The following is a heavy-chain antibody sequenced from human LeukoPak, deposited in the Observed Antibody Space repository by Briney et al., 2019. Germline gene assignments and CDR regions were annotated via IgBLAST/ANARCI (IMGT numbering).Heavy chain of an antibody. Sequence: GGSLRLSCAASGFTFSSYNMNWVRQAPGKGLEWVSSISSSSSYIYYADSVKGRFTISRDNAKNSLYLQMNSLRAEDTAVYYCARDLSSFVVPDKTAHTNFDYWGQGTLVTVSS. V-gene: IGHV3-21*01. CDR3: ARDLSSFVVPDKTAHTNFDY. CDR2: ISSSSSYI. D-gene: IGHD2-2*01. CDR1: GFTFSSYN. J-gene: IGHJ4*02.